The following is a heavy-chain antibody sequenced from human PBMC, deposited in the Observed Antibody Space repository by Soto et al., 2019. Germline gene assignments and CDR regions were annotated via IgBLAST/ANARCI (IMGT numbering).Heavy chain of an antibody. J-gene: IGHJ6*02. Sequence: PGGSLRLSCTASGFTFGDYAMSWFRQAPGKGLQWVGFIRGKPYGGTTDYAASVKGRFTISRDDSKSIAYLQMNSLKTEDTAVYYCTRDLASTYYYGSGSYYRGVYYGMDVWGQGTTVTVSS. CDR3: TRDLASTYYYGSGSYYRGVYYGMDV. CDR1: GFTFGDYA. CDR2: IRGKPYGGTT. D-gene: IGHD3-10*01. V-gene: IGHV3-49*03.